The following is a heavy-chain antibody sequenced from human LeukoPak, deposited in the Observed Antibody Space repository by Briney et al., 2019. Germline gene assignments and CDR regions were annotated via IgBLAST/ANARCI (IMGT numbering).Heavy chain of an antibody. CDR1: GYTFTGYY. J-gene: IGHJ4*02. D-gene: IGHD6-25*01. CDR3: ARPGYTSGWIRGDFGH. Sequence: ASVKVSCKASGYTFTGYYIHWVRQAPGQGLEWMGWINPNSGGTSYARRFQGRVTMTRDTSISTAYMELSSLRSDDTAVYYCARPGYTSGWIRGDFGHWGLGTLVIVSS. V-gene: IGHV1-2*02. CDR2: INPNSGGT.